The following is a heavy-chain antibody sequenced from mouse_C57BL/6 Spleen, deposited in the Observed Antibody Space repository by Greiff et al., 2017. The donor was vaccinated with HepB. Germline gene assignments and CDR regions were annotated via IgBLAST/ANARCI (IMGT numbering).Heavy chain of an antibody. D-gene: IGHD1-1*01. CDR2: IRNKANGYTT. Sequence: EVQLVESGGGLVQPGGSLSLSCAASGFTFTDYYMSWVRQPPGKALEWLGFIRNKANGYTTEYSASVKGRFTISRDKSQSILYLQMNALRTEDSATYSCASFVTTVEAPNAMDYWGQGTSVTVSS. CDR3: ASFVTTVEAPNAMDY. V-gene: IGHV7-3*01. J-gene: IGHJ4*01. CDR1: GFTFTDYY.